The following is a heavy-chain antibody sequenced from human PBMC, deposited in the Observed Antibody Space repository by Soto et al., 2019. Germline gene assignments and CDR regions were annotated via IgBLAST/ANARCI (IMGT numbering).Heavy chain of an antibody. D-gene: IGHD6-13*01. J-gene: IGHJ3*02. CDR3: IGDYSSSWYNPSFDI. V-gene: IGHV3-11*01. CDR2: ISSSGSTI. CDR1: GFTFSDYY. Sequence: GGSLRLSCAASGFTFSDYYMSWIRQAPGEGLEWVSYISSSGSTIYYADSVKGRFTISRDNAKNSLYLQMNSLRAEDTAVYYCIGDYSSSWYNPSFDIWGQGTMVTVSS.